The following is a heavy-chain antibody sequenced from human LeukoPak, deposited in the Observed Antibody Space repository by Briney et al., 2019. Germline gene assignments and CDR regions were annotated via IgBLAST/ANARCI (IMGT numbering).Heavy chain of an antibody. CDR3: AKYREVATWFDP. D-gene: IGHD5-12*01. Sequence: PGGSLRLSCAASGFTFSSYTMSWVRQAPGKGLEWVSAISGSGGSTYYADSVKGRFTISRDNSKNTLYLQMNSLRAEDTAVYYCAKYREVATWFDPWGQGTLVTVSS. J-gene: IGHJ5*02. CDR1: GFTFSSYT. V-gene: IGHV3-23*01. CDR2: ISGSGGST.